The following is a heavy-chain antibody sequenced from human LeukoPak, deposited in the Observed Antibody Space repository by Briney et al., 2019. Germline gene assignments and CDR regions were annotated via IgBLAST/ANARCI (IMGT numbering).Heavy chain of an antibody. CDR2: INYSGST. V-gene: IGHV4-59*01. CDR3: ARSKLGVGDAFDI. Sequence: SETLSLTCTVSGGSISSYYWSWIRQPPGKGLEWTGYINYSGSTNYDPSLRSRVTISVDTSKNHFSLKLSSVTAADTAVYYCARSKLGVGDAFDIWGQGTMVTVSS. CDR1: GGSISSYY. J-gene: IGHJ3*02. D-gene: IGHD3-16*01.